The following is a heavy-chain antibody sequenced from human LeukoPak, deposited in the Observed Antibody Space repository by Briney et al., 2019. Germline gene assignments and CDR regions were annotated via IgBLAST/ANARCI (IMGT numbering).Heavy chain of an antibody. CDR1: GYTFSCYG. V-gene: IGHV1-18*01. CDR3: ARGSSHSDYVLHYFGMDV. Sequence: GASVKVSCKASGYTFSCYGITWLRQAHAQGLEWMECTSAYNGDTNYAQKVEVRVTVTTDTSTNTAYMELRSLRSDDTAVYYCARGSSHSDYVLHYFGMDVWGQGTTVTVS. CDR2: TSAYNGDT. J-gene: IGHJ6*01. D-gene: IGHD4-11*01.